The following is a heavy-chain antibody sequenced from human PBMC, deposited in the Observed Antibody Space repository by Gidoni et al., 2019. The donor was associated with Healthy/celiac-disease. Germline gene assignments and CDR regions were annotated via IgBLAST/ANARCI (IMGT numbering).Heavy chain of an antibody. CDR2: IYYSGST. CDR1: GGSISSGGYC. CDR3: ARGGYQLPLDY. V-gene: IGHV4-31*03. D-gene: IGHD2-2*01. Sequence: VQLQESGPGLVKPSPTLSLTCTFSGGSISSGGYCWSWLRQHPGKGLEWIGSIYYSGSTYYNPSLKSRVTISVDTSKNQFSRKLSSVTAADTAVYYCARGGYQLPLDYWGQGTLVTVSS. J-gene: IGHJ4*02.